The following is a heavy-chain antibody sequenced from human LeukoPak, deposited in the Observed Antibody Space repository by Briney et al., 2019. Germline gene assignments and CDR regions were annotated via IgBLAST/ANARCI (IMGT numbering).Heavy chain of an antibody. V-gene: IGHV3-30*18. CDR2: ISYDGINK. CDR1: GFTFSAYG. Sequence: QPGGSLRLSCAVSGFTFSAYGMHWVRQAPGKGLEWVAIISYDGINKYYPDSVKGRFTISRDNSKNTLYLQMNSLRAEDTAVYYCAKDTRDDHHSDYWGQGTLVIVSS. CDR3: AKDTRDDHHSDY. D-gene: IGHD1-14*01. J-gene: IGHJ4*02.